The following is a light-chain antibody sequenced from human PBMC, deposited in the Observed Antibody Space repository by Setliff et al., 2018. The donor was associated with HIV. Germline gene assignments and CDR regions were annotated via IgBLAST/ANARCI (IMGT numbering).Light chain of an antibody. CDR2: GVI. J-gene: IGLJ1*01. Sequence: QSALTQPASVSGSPGQSITISCTGISSDVGGYYSVSWYQQHPGKAPKLMIYGVINRPSGVSNRFSGSRSGNTASLTISGLQVEDEADYYCSSYTTSSTLYVFGPGTKGTVL. V-gene: IGLV2-14*03. CDR1: SSDVGGYYS. CDR3: SSYTTSSTLYV.